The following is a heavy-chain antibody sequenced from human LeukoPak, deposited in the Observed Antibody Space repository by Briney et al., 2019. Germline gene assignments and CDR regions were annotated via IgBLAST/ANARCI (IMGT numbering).Heavy chain of an antibody. D-gene: IGHD1-26*01. CDR2: INPSGGST. CDR1: GYTFTSYD. CDR3: ARPDSGSYITHPAEYFQH. Sequence: ASVKVSCKASGYTFTSYDINWVRQAPGQGLEWMGIINPSGGSTSYAQKFQGRVTMTRDTSTSTVYMELSSLRSEDTAVYYCARPDSGSYITHPAEYFQHWGQGTLVTVSS. V-gene: IGHV1-46*01. J-gene: IGHJ1*01.